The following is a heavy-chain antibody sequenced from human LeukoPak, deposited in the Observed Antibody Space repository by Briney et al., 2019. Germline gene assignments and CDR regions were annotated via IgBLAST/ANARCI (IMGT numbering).Heavy chain of an antibody. Sequence: GGSLRLSCSASGLTLSSRWVNWVRQAPGKGLEWVAIIDKDGSEENYVDSARGRFTISRDNAWNLVYLQMNSLRVGDTAVYYCATSNSGPEYWGQGTLVTVSS. CDR1: GLTLSSRW. CDR3: ATSNSGPEY. CDR2: IDKDGSEE. V-gene: IGHV3-7*01. J-gene: IGHJ4*02. D-gene: IGHD4-23*01.